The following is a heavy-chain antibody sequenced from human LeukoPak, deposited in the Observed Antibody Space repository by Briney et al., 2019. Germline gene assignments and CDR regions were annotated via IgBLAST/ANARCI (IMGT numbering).Heavy chain of an antibody. CDR3: ARNGDYVAYYYYYMDV. D-gene: IGHD4-17*01. CDR1: GYTFTSYG. J-gene: IGHJ6*03. V-gene: IGHV1-18*01. CDR2: ISAYNGNT. Sequence: ASVKVPCKASGYTFTSYGISWVRQAPGQGLEWMGWISAYNGNTNYAQKLQGRVTMTTDTSTSTAYMELRSLRSDDTAVYYCARNGDYVAYYYYYMDVWGKGTTVTVSS.